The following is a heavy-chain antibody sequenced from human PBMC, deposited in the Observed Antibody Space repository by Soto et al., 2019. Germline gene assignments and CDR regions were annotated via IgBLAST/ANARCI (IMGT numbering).Heavy chain of an antibody. J-gene: IGHJ6*02. CDR2: IFYSGTT. Sequence: SETLSLTCTVSGDSISIADYYWSWIRQTPGKGLEWIGHIFYSGTTYYNPSLKSRLTISVDTSKNHFSLRLTSVTAADTAVYYCARDLWVEPELYYYGMDVWGQGTTFTVSS. V-gene: IGHV4-30-4*01. D-gene: IGHD1-1*01. CDR1: GDSISIADYY. CDR3: ARDLWVEPELYYYGMDV.